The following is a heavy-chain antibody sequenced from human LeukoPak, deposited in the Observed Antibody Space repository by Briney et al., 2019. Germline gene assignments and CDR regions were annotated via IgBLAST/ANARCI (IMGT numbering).Heavy chain of an antibody. Sequence: GGSLRLSCSASGFSFSDYDMNWVRQAPGKGLEWVSAISGRSSHIYYGESVKGRFTISRDNAKNSLYLQMDSLGVEDTAVYYCGRAFPPLRTSSAGDLGGQGTLVIVSS. V-gene: IGHV3-21*01. D-gene: IGHD3-16*01. CDR1: GFSFSDYD. J-gene: IGHJ1*01. CDR2: ISGRSSHI. CDR3: GRAFPPLRTSSAGDL.